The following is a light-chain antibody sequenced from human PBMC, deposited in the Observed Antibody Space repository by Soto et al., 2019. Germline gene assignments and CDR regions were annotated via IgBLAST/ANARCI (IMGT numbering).Light chain of an antibody. Sequence: QSALTHPPSVSGSPGQSVTISCTGTSSDVGGYNYVSWYQQLPGKAPKLMIYDVSKRPSGVPDRFSGSNSGNTASLTISGFQAEDEADYYCCSYAGPTHVFGTGTKVTVL. CDR1: SSDVGGYNY. CDR2: DVS. CDR3: CSYAGPTHV. V-gene: IGLV2-11*01. J-gene: IGLJ1*01.